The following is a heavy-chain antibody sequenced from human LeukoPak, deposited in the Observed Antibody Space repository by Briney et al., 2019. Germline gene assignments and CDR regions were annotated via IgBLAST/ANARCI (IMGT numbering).Heavy chain of an antibody. CDR2: ISAYNGNT. D-gene: IGHD3/OR15-3a*01. CDR1: GYTFTTYG. Sequence: GASVKVSCKASGYTFTTYGITWVRQAPGQGLEWMGWISAYNGNTNYAQKFQGRVTMTTDTSTSTAYMELRSLRSDDTAVYYCARQRTGVTPFDYWGQGTLITVSS. J-gene: IGHJ4*02. CDR3: ARQRTGVTPFDY. V-gene: IGHV1-18*01.